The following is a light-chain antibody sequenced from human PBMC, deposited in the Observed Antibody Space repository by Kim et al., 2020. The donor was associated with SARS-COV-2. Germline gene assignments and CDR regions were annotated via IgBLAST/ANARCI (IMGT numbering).Light chain of an antibody. V-gene: IGKV3-15*01. Sequence: EIVMTQSPATLSVSPGERATLSCRASQSVRNNLAWYQQKPSQSPRLIIYAASTRATGVPARFSGSGSGTEFTLTISSLQSEDFAVYYCQQYTNWPPEYTLGQGTKLEI. J-gene: IGKJ2*01. CDR2: AAS. CDR3: QQYTNWPPEYT. CDR1: QSVRNN.